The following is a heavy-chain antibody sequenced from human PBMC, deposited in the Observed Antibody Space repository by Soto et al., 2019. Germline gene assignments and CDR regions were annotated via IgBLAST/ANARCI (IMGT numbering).Heavy chain of an antibody. J-gene: IGHJ4*02. CDR1: GFTFSAVA. Sequence: EVQLVESGGGLVQPGGSLKLSCAASGFTFSAVALHWVRQTAGKGLEWVGRVRSKADKYATTYSASGTGRFIIARDDSKTTACLKMHSLKIEHTAVYYCARRPPGDGYNYVFASWGQGALVTV. V-gene: IGHV3-73*02. CDR3: ARRPPGDGYNYVFAS. D-gene: IGHD5-12*01. CDR2: VRSKADKYAT.